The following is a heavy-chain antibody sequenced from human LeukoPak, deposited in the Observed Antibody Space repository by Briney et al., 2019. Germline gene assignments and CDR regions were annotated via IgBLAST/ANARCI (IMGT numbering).Heavy chain of an antibody. J-gene: IGHJ1*01. Sequence: ASVKVSCKASGYTFTGYYMHWVRQAPGQVLEWMGWINPDSGGTNYGEKFQGRVTMTRDTSISTVYMEVSRLRSDDTAVYYCARVKEETKAKIPGYFQHWGQGTLVTVSS. V-gene: IGHV1-2*02. CDR3: ARVKEETKAKIPGYFQH. CDR1: GYTFTGYY. CDR2: INPDSGGT.